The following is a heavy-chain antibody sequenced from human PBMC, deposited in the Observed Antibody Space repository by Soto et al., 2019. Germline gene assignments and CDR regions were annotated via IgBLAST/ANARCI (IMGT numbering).Heavy chain of an antibody. V-gene: IGHV4-30-2*01. J-gene: IGHJ6*02. Sequence: QQQLQESGSGLVKPSQTLSLTCAVSGGSISSGGYSWRWIGQPPRQGLEWIGYIYHRGSTYYNPSRKSRVTISVDRAKTPSSLKLISVTAAETAVYYCGDSGYDHNSGMDVWGQGTTGTVSS. CDR1: GGSISSGGYS. D-gene: IGHD3-22*01. CDR2: IYHRGST. CDR3: GDSGYDHNSGMDV.